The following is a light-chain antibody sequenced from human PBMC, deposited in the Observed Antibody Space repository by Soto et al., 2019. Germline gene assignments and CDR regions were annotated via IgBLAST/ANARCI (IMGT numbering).Light chain of an antibody. Sequence: QSALTQPASVSGSPGQSITISCTGTSSDVGGYNYVSGYQQHPGKAPKLMIYDVSNRPSGFSNRFSGSKSGNTASLTISGLQAEDEADYYCSSYTSSSTLGVFGGGTKLTVL. J-gene: IGLJ2*01. CDR3: SSYTSSSTLGV. CDR2: DVS. V-gene: IGLV2-14*01. CDR1: SSDVGGYNY.